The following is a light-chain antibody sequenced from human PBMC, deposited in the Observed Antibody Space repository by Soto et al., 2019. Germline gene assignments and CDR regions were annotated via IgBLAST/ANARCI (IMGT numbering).Light chain of an antibody. CDR1: QTISSY. V-gene: IGKV1-39*01. Sequence: DIQMTQSPSSLSASVGDRVTISCRASQTISSYLNWYQQKPGKAPKLLIYRASSLQSGVPLRFSGSESGTDFTLTISSLQPEDFATYYCQQSYSTPRTFGQGTKVDIK. J-gene: IGKJ1*01. CDR2: RAS. CDR3: QQSYSTPRT.